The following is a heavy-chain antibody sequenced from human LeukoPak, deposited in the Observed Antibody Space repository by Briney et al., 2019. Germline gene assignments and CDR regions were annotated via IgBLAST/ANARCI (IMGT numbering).Heavy chain of an antibody. Sequence: SQTLSLTCTVSGGSISSDNYYWSWIRQPAGKGLEWIGRIYASGNTNYNPSLKSRVTISVDTSKNQFSLKLSSVTAADTAVYYCASGSYLYYYYYYMDVWGKGTTVTVSS. CDR2: IYASGNT. J-gene: IGHJ6*03. D-gene: IGHD3-10*01. CDR1: GGSISSDNYY. V-gene: IGHV4-61*02. CDR3: ASGSYLYYYYYYMDV.